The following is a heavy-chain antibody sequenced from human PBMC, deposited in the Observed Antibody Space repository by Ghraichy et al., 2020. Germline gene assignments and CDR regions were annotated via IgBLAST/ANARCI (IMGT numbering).Heavy chain of an antibody. J-gene: IGHJ3*02. V-gene: IGHV1-69*04. D-gene: IGHD3-10*01. CDR3: AIRRYYGSGKNDAFDI. Sequence: SVKVSCKASGGTFSSYAISWVRQAPGQGLEWMGRIIPILGIANYAQKFQGRVTITADKSTSTAYMELSSLRSEDTAVYYCAIRRYYGSGKNDAFDIWGQGTMVTVSS. CDR2: IIPILGIA. CDR1: GGTFSSYA.